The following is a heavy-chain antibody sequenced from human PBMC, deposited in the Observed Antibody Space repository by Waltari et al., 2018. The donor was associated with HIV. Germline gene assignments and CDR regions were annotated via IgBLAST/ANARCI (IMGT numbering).Heavy chain of an antibody. Sequence: EVQLVESGGGLVQPGGSLRLSCAASGFTFSSYWMSWVRQAPGKGLEWVANIKQDGSEKYYVDSVNGRFTIPRDNAENSLYLQMNSLRAEDTAVYYCARGGFYGSGSKVNWGQGTLVTVSS. D-gene: IGHD3-10*01. V-gene: IGHV3-7*04. CDR2: IKQDGSEK. CDR3: ARGGFYGSGSKVN. CDR1: GFTFSSYW. J-gene: IGHJ4*02.